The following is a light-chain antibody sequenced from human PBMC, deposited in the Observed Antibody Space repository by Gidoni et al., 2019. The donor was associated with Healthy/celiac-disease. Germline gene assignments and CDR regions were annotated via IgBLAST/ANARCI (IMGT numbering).Light chain of an antibody. CDR3: MQGTHWPSA. CDR2: KVS. CDR1: QSLVHSDGNTY. Sequence: DVVMTQSPLSLPVTLGQPASISCRSSQSLVHSDGNTYLNWFQQRPGQSPRRLIYKVSNRDSGVPDRFSGSGSGTDFTLKISRVEAEDVGVYYCMQGTHWPSAFGQGTKVETK. J-gene: IGKJ1*01. V-gene: IGKV2-30*02.